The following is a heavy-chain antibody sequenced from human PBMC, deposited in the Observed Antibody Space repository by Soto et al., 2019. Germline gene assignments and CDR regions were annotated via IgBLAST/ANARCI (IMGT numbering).Heavy chain of an antibody. Sequence: GGSLRLSCAASGFTFSSYGMHWVRQAPGKGLEWVAVIWYDGSNKYYADSVKGRFTISRDNSKNTLYLQMNSLRAEDTAVYYCARDYLPYYYGSGSSDYWGQGTLVTVFS. D-gene: IGHD3-10*01. V-gene: IGHV3-33*01. CDR2: IWYDGSNK. CDR1: GFTFSSYG. J-gene: IGHJ4*02. CDR3: ARDYLPYYYGSGSSDY.